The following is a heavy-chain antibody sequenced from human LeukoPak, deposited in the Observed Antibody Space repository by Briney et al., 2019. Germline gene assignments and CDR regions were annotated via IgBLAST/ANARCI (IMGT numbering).Heavy chain of an antibody. J-gene: IGHJ4*02. Sequence: SETLSLTCAVSGGSIRSGGYCWSWIRQPPGKGLEWIGYIYHSGSTYYNPSLKSRVTISVDRSKNQFSLKLSSVTAADTAVYYCARAEWGTAMARGGFDYRGQGTLVTVSS. CDR2: IYHSGST. V-gene: IGHV4-30-2*01. D-gene: IGHD5-18*01. CDR1: GGSIRSGGYC. CDR3: ARAEWGTAMARGGFDY.